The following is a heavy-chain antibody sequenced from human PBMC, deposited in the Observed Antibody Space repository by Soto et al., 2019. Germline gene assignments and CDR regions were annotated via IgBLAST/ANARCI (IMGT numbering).Heavy chain of an antibody. Sequence: SETLSLTCAVSGGSMSRGGQSWSWMRQPPGKGLEWLGFIYYTGSNYSNPALKSRVTLSVDRSKNQFSLNLTSVTAADTAMYFCARAPAGPSPRWDVWGQGTTVTVSS. CDR2: IYYTGSN. J-gene: IGHJ6*02. CDR1: GGSMSRGGQS. V-gene: IGHV4-30-2*01. CDR3: ARAPAGPSPRWDV. D-gene: IGHD3-10*01.